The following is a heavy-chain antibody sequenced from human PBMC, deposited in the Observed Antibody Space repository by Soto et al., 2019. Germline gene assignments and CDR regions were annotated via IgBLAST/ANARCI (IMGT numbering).Heavy chain of an antibody. CDR1: GFTFSSYG. CDR2: ISYDGSNK. V-gene: IGHV3-30*18. D-gene: IGHD4-17*01. CDR3: AKGATVTTPLFDY. J-gene: IGHJ4*02. Sequence: PGGSLRLSCAASGFTFSSYGMHWVRQAPGKGLEWVAVISYDGSNKYYADSVKGRFTISRDNSKNTLYLQMNSLRAEDTAVYYCAKGATVTTPLFDYWGQGTLVTVSS.